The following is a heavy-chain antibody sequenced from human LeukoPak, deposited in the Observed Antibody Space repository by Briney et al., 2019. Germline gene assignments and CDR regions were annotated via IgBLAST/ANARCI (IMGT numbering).Heavy chain of an antibody. J-gene: IGHJ4*02. V-gene: IGHV4-4*02. CDR3: ARDQGTYSYGRSPFDY. CDR2: IYHSGST. D-gene: IGHD5-18*01. CDR1: GGSISSNNW. Sequence: SGTLSLTCAVSGGSISSNNWWNWVRQPPGKGLEWIGEIYHSGSTNYNPSLKSRVTMSVDKSNNQFSLKLTSVTAADTAVYYCARDQGTYSYGRSPFDYWGQGTLVTVSS.